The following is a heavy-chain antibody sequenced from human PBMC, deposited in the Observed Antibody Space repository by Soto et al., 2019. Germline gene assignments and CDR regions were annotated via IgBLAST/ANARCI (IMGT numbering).Heavy chain of an antibody. CDR3: AKAPYNWNPLDY. D-gene: IGHD1-20*01. J-gene: IGHJ4*02. V-gene: IGHV3-30*18. CDR2: ISYDGSNK. Sequence: LRLSCAASGFTFSSYGMHWVRQAPGKGLEWVAVISYDGSNKYYADSVKGRFTISRDNSKNTLYLQMNSLRAEDTAVYYCAKAPYNWNPLDYSGQRTLVTVSS. CDR1: GFTFSSYG.